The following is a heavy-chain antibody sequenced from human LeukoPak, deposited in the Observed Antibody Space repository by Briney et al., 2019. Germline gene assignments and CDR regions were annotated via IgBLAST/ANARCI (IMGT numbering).Heavy chain of an antibody. J-gene: IGHJ6*02. CDR2: INPNSGGT. CDR3: ASVTTVTLFYYYYGMDV. Sequence: ASVKVSCKASGYTFTGYYMHWVRQAPGQGLEWMGWINPNSGGTNYAQKFQGRVTMTRDTSISTAYMELSRLRSDDTAVYYCASVTTVTLFYYYYGMDVWGQGTTVTVSS. V-gene: IGHV1-2*02. D-gene: IGHD4-17*01. CDR1: GYTFTGYY.